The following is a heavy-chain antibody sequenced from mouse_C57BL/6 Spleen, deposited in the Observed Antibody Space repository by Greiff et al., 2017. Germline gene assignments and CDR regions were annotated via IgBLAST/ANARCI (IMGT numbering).Heavy chain of an antibody. CDR3: ARSYDYPFDD. V-gene: IGHV1-54*01. D-gene: IGHD2-4*01. J-gene: IGHJ2*01. CDR2: INPCSGGT. CDR1: GYAFTNYL. Sequence: VKLQESGAELVRPGTSVKVSCKASGYAFTNYLIEWVKQRPGQGLEWIGVINPCSGGTNYNEKFKGKATLTADKSSSTAYMQLSSLTSEDSAVYFCARSYDYPFDDWGQGTTLTVSS.